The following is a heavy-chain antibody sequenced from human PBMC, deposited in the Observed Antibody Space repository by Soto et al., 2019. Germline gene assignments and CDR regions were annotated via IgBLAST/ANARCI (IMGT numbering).Heavy chain of an antibody. Sequence: GASVKVSCKASGYSFTDYHIHWVRQAPGQGLEWLGRINPKSGGTSTAQKFQGWVTMTTDTSISTASLELTRLTSDDTAIYYCARGDSTDCSNGVCSFFYNHDMDVWGQGTTVTVSS. CDR1: GYSFTDYH. J-gene: IGHJ6*02. V-gene: IGHV1-2*04. CDR2: INPKSGGT. CDR3: ARGDSTDCSNGVCSFFYNHDMDV. D-gene: IGHD2-8*01.